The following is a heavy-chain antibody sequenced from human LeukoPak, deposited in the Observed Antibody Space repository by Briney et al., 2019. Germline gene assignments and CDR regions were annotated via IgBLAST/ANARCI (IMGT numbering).Heavy chain of an antibody. CDR1: GGTFSSYA. J-gene: IGHJ4*02. D-gene: IGHD3-22*01. Sequence: GASVKVSCKTSGGTFSSYAISWVRQAPGQGLEWMGRIIPILGIANYAQKFQGGVTITADKSTSTAYMELSSLRSEDTAVYYCARDLDYYDSSGYYRYYFDYWGQGTLVTVSS. CDR2: IIPILGIA. V-gene: IGHV1-69*04. CDR3: ARDLDYYDSSGYYRYYFDY.